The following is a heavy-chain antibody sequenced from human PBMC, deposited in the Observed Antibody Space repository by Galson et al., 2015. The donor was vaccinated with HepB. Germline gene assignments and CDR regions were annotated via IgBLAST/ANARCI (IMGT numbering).Heavy chain of an antibody. CDR3: ASLNPPQQWLVEGWFDP. CDR2: IKQDGSER. V-gene: IGHV3-7*01. J-gene: IGHJ5*02. CDR1: GFTFSSYW. Sequence: SLRLSCAASGFTFSSYWMSWVRQAPGKGLEWVANIKQDGSERYYVDSVKGRFTISRDNAKNSLYLEMNSLRAEDTAVYYCASLNPPQQWLVEGWFDPWGQGTLVTVSS. D-gene: IGHD6-19*01.